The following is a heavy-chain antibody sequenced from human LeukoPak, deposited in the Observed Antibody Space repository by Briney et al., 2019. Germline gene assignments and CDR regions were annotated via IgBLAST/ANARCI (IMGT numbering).Heavy chain of an antibody. D-gene: IGHD1-7*01. CDR1: VYTFTGYY. V-gene: IGHV1-2*02. Sequence: SVKVYCKASVYTFTGYYRHWVRHAAGQGVEWRGCINPNSGGTNYAQKFQGRVTMTRDTSSITAYMELSRLRSDDTAVYYCASGNWNYNRQIDYWGQGTLVTVSS. J-gene: IGHJ4*02. CDR3: ASGNWNYNRQIDY. CDR2: INPNSGGT.